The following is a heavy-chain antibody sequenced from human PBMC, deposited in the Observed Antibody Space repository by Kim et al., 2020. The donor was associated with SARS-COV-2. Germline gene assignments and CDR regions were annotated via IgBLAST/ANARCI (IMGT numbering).Heavy chain of an antibody. Sequence: GGSLRLSCAASGFTFSGAPLHWVRQASGKGREWVGRIRSKANNYATGYAASVKGRFTISRDDSRNTAYLEMNGLKTEDTAVYYCTRIPATAVAFWDAVDIWGQATMVTVSS. CDR2: IRSKANNYAT. V-gene: IGHV3-73*01. CDR3: TRIPATAVAFWDAVDI. J-gene: IGHJ3*02. CDR1: GFTFSGAP. D-gene: IGHD3-3*01.